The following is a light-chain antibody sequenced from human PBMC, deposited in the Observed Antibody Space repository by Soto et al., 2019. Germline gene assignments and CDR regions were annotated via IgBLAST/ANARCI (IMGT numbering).Light chain of an antibody. CDR2: GTS. J-gene: IGKJ1*01. CDR1: QSVSSSY. Sequence: EIVLTQSPDTLSLSPGERATLSCRASQSVSSSYLAWYQQTPGQAPRLLIYGTSNRATGIPDRFSGSGSGTGFTLSISRLEPEDFAVYYCHQYGNSRWTFGQGTKVEI. V-gene: IGKV3-20*01. CDR3: HQYGNSRWT.